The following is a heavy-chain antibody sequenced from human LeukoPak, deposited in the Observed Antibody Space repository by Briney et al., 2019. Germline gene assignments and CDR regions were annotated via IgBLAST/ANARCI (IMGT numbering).Heavy chain of an antibody. CDR1: GGSVSGYY. CDR2: INHSGST. CDR3: ARVYDSSGYSDY. Sequence: SETLSLTCAVYGGSVSGYYWSWIRQPPGKGLEWIGEINHSGSTNYNPSLKSRVTISVDTSKTQFSLKLSSVAAADTAVYYCARVYDSSGYSDYWGQGTLVTVSS. J-gene: IGHJ4*02. D-gene: IGHD3-22*01. V-gene: IGHV4-34*01.